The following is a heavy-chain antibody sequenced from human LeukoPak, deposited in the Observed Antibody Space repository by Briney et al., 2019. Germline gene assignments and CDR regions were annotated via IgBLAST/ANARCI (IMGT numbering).Heavy chain of an antibody. J-gene: IGHJ4*02. D-gene: IGHD3-10*01. CDR2: ILNSGTT. CDR1: GGPFSGYS. CDR3: ARRYYYNLGSFPFDF. V-gene: IGHV4-34*12. Sequence: SETLSLTCAVSGGPFSGYSWSWIRQSSGKGLEWIGEILNSGTTNYNPSLNSRVTISEDTSKNQSYLNLSSVTAADTAVYYCARRYYYNLGSFPFDFWGQGTLVTVSS.